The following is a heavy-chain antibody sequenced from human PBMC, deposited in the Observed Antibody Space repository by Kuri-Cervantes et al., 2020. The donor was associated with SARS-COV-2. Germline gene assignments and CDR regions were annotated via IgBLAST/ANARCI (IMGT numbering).Heavy chain of an antibody. CDR3: ARDRDGDNENDY. Sequence: SETLSLTCTVSGGSISSYYWGWIRQPPGKGLGWIGSIYYSGSTYYNPSLKSRVTISVDTSKNQFSLKLSSVTAADTAVYYCARDRDGDNENDYWGQGTLVTVSS. V-gene: IGHV4-39*07. CDR1: GGSISSYY. CDR2: IYYSGST. D-gene: IGHD4/OR15-4a*01. J-gene: IGHJ4*02.